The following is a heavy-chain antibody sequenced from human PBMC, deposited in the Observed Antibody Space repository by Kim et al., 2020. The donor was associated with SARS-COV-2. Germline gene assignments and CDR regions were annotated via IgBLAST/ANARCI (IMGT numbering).Heavy chain of an antibody. D-gene: IGHD1-1*01. Sequence: GGSLRLSCAASGFTFSDSPMHWVRQASGKGLEWVGRIRSKANSYATAYAASVRGRFIISSDDSKNTAYLQMNSLKTEDTAVYYCTRIPGTPFAFWDAFDICGQGTMVTVSS. CDR1: GFTFSDSP. V-gene: IGHV3-73*01. J-gene: IGHJ3*02. CDR3: TRIPGTPFAFWDAFDI. CDR2: IRSKANSYAT.